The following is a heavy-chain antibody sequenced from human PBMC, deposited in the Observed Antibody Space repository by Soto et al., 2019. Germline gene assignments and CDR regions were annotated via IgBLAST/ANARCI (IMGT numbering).Heavy chain of an antibody. CDR1: GFTFSSYS. CDR3: ARVVLTGGMDV. Sequence: GGSLRLSCAASGFTFSSYSMNWVRQAPGKGLEWVSSISSSSSYIYYADSVKGRFTISRDNAKNSLYLQMNSLRAEDTAVYYCARVVLTGGMDVWGQGTTVTVSS. V-gene: IGHV3-21*01. CDR2: ISSSSSYI. D-gene: IGHD1-20*01. J-gene: IGHJ6*02.